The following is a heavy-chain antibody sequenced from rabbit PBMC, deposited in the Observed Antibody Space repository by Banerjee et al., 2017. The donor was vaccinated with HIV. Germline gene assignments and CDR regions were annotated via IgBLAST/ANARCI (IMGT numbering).Heavy chain of an antibody. CDR1: GFDLSSYYY. CDR3: ARDLGGVAGWNFNL. J-gene: IGHJ4*01. Sequence: QSLEESGGGLVKPEGSLTLTCKASGFDLSSYYYLSWVRQAPGKGLEWIACIYTSSGTTYYASWAKGRFTISKTSSTTVTLQMTSLTAADTATYFCARDLGGVAGWNFNLWGPGTLVTVS. CDR2: IYTSSGTT. V-gene: IGHV1S40*01. D-gene: IGHD4-2*01.